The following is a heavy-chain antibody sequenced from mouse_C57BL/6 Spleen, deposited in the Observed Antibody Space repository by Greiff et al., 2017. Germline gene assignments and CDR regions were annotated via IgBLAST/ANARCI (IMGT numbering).Heavy chain of an antibody. Sequence: QVQLQQPGAELVMPGASVKLSCKASGYTFTSYWMHWVKQRPGQGLEWIGEIDPSDSYTNYNQKFKGKSTLTVDKSSSTAYMQLSSLTSEDSAVXYCARRGYYGSKGYAMDYWGQGTSVTVSS. V-gene: IGHV1-69*01. CDR2: IDPSDSYT. D-gene: IGHD1-1*01. CDR3: ARRGYYGSKGYAMDY. CDR1: GYTFTSYW. J-gene: IGHJ4*01.